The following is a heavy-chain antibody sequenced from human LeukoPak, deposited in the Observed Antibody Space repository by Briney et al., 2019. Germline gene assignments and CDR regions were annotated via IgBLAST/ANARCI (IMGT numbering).Heavy chain of an antibody. CDR3: ARDGYCSGGSCKGGLDY. J-gene: IGHJ4*02. CDR1: GGSISSYY. D-gene: IGHD2-15*01. Sequence: SETLSLTFTVSGGSISSYYWSWIRQPPGKGLEWIGYIYYSGSTNYNPSLKSRVTISVDTSKNQFSLKLSSVTAADTAVYYCARDGYCSGGSCKGGLDYWGQGTLVTVSS. CDR2: IYYSGST. V-gene: IGHV4-59*01.